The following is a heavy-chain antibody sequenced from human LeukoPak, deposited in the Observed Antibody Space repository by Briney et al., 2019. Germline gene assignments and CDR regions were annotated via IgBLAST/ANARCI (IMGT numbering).Heavy chain of an antibody. CDR3: AKDRTSTWSWDY. D-gene: IGHD6-13*01. CDR2: ILSDGNDK. CDR1: GFTFGSYD. Sequence: GGSLRLSCAASGFTFGSYDMHWVRQAPGRGLEWVAIILSDGNDKYYADSVKGRFTISRDNSKDTLDLQMNSLRAEDTAVYYCAKDRTSTWSWDYWGQGTLVIVSS. V-gene: IGHV3-30*18. J-gene: IGHJ4*02.